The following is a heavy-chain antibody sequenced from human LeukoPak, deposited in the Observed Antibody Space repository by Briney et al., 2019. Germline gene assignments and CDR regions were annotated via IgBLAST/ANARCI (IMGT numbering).Heavy chain of an antibody. D-gene: IGHD7-27*01. CDR1: GFTFSSYW. V-gene: IGHV3-74*01. Sequence: PGGSLTLSCAASGFTFSSYWMHWVRHAPGRGLVWVSRINTDGNSTRNAGSVKGPFTISRANAKSTLYLQMNNLRAKDTAVYYCARDLAAGEHFYFDLWGRGALVTVSS. CDR3: ARDLAAGEHFYFDL. CDR2: INTDGNST. J-gene: IGHJ2*01.